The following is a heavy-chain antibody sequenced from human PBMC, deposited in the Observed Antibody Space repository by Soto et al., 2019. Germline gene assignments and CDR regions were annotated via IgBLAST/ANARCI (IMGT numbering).Heavy chain of an antibody. CDR1: GFTFRSYG. J-gene: IGHJ4*02. V-gene: IGHV3-30*18. D-gene: IGHD3-10*01. Sequence: GGSLRLSCAASGFTFRSYGMHWVRQAPGKGLEWVAVISYDGSNKYYADSVKGRFTISRDNSKNTLYLQMNSLRAEDTAVYYCAKDTYYGSGSYFPPDYWGQGTLVTVSS. CDR2: ISYDGSNK. CDR3: AKDTYYGSGSYFPPDY.